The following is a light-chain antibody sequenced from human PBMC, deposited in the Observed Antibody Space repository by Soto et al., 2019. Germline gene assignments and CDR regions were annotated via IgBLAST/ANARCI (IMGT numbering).Light chain of an antibody. Sequence: ESVLTQSPGTLSLSPGERATLSCRASQSVSSSYLAWYQQKPGQAPRLLIYGASSRATGIPDRFSGSGSGKDFTLTISRLEPEDFGVYSCQPYGASPLTFGQGTGLEIK. V-gene: IGKV3-20*01. CDR2: GAS. CDR1: QSVSSSY. J-gene: IGKJ5*01. CDR3: QPYGASPLT.